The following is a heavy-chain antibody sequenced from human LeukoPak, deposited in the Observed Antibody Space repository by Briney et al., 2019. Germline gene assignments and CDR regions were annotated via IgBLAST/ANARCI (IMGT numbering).Heavy chain of an antibody. Sequence: GGSLRLSCAASGFTFSNYAMGWVRQAPGKGLEWVSSISVSGGSTYYADSVKGRFTISRDSSKSTVYLQMNSLRAEDTAVYYCAKLQTAATGYYFDYWGQGTLVTVSS. D-gene: IGHD3-9*01. CDR3: AKLQTAATGYYFDY. CDR2: ISVSGGST. J-gene: IGHJ4*02. V-gene: IGHV3-23*01. CDR1: GFTFSNYA.